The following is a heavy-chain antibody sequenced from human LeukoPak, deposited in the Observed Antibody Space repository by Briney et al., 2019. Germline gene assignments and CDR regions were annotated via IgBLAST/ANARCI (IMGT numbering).Heavy chain of an antibody. CDR2: IYYSGNT. CDR3: ARSGALTGYLF. Sequence: WXXQPPGKGLEWIGYIYYSGNTNYNPSLKSRVTMSVDTSKNQFSLKLSSVTAADTAVYYCARSGALTGYLFWGQGTLVTVSS. D-gene: IGHD3-9*01. V-gene: IGHV4-59*01. J-gene: IGHJ4*02.